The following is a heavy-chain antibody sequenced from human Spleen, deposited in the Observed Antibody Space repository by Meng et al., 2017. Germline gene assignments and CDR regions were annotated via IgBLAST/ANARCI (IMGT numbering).Heavy chain of an antibody. CDR3: ARGLSDDYGSGSYKAMDV. CDR2: IYSGGST. Sequence: GESLKISCEASGFSFSKYIMNWVRQAPGKGLEWVSVIYSGGSTYYADSVKGRFTISRDNSKNTLYLQMNSLRAEDTAVYYCARGLSDDYGSGSYKAMDVWGQGTTVTVSS. J-gene: IGHJ6*02. CDR1: GFSFSKYI. V-gene: IGHV3-53*01. D-gene: IGHD3-10*01.